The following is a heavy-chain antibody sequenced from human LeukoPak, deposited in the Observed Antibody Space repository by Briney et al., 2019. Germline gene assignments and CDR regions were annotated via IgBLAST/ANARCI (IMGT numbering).Heavy chain of an antibody. CDR1: GYTFTGYY. J-gene: IGHJ3*02. V-gene: IGHV1-2*02. CDR3: ASPYSSSSETTDAFDI. CDR2: INPNSGGT. D-gene: IGHD6-6*01. Sequence: ASVKVSCKASGYTFTGYYMHWVRQAPGQGLEWMGWINPNSGGTNYAQKFQGRVTMTRDTSISTAYMELSRLRSDDTAVYYCASPYSSSSETTDAFDIWGQGTMVTVSS.